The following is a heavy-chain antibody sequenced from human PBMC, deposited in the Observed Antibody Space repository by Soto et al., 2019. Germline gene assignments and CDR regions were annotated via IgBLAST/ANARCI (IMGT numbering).Heavy chain of an antibody. CDR2: INPNSGGT. CDR3: ARDLIAAADNYYYYGMDV. J-gene: IGHJ6*02. V-gene: IGHV1-2*04. D-gene: IGHD6-13*01. CDR1: GYTFTGYY. Sequence: ASVKVSCKASGYTFTGYYMHWVRQAPGQGLEWMGWINPNSGGTNYAQKFQGWVTMTRDTSISTAYMELSRLRSDDTAVYYCARDLIAAADNYYYYGMDVWGQGTTVPVS.